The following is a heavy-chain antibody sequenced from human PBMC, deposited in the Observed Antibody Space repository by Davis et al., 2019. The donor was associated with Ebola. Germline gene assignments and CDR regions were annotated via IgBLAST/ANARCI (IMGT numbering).Heavy chain of an antibody. V-gene: IGHV3-73*01. CDR1: GFSFSAST. J-gene: IGHJ4*02. CDR2: IRSKANNYAT. Sequence: PGGSLRLSCAASGFSFSASTIHWVRQASGKGLEWVGRIRSKANNYATAYGASMKGRFTISRDDSKNTAYLQMDSLKTEDTAVYYCTRQWGIAVVEGDYWGQGTLVTVSS. D-gene: IGHD6-19*01. CDR3: TRQWGIAVVEGDY.